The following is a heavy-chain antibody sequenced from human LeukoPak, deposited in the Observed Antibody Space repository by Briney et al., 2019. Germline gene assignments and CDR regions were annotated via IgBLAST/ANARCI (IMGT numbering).Heavy chain of an antibody. CDR3: ARGLYGSGSYYISHYFDY. Sequence: SETLSLTCTVSGGSISSYYWSWIRQPPGKGLEWIGYIYYSGSTNYNPSLKSRVTISVDTSKNQFSLKLSSVTAADTAVYYCARGLYGSGSYYISHYFDYWGQGTLVTVSS. CDR2: IYYSGST. CDR1: GGSISSYY. D-gene: IGHD3-10*01. V-gene: IGHV4-59*01. J-gene: IGHJ4*02.